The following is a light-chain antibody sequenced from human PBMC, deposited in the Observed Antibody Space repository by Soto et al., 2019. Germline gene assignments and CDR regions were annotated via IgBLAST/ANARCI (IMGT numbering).Light chain of an antibody. CDR1: QDINVY. Sequence: DIQMTQYPDSLSASVGDRVTISCRASQDINVYVNWYQQRPGKAPKLLIYTTSNLHSGVPSRFSGSGSGTDFTLTITSLQPEDSAAYYCQHSHSNPWTFGQGAKVEI. J-gene: IGKJ1*01. V-gene: IGKV1-39*01. CDR3: QHSHSNPWT. CDR2: TTS.